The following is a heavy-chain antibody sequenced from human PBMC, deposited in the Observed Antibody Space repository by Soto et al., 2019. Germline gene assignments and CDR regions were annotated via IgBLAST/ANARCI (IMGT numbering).Heavy chain of an antibody. V-gene: IGHV3-33*01. J-gene: IGHJ4*02. Sequence: QVQLVESGGGVVQPGRSLRLSCAASGFTFSNYGMHWVRQAPGKGLEWVAFIWYDGGNKYYAESVKGRFTISRDNSKNTLYLQMNSLRAEDTAVYYWARDGDVNTGFGKDYWGQGTLVTVSS. CDR3: ARDGDVNTGFGKDY. CDR2: IWYDGGNK. D-gene: IGHD3-16*01. CDR1: GFTFSNYG.